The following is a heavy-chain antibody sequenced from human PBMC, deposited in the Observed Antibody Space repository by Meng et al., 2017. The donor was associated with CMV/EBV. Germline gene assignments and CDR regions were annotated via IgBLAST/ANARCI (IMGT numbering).Heavy chain of an antibody. D-gene: IGHD6-19*01. CDR2: ISYDGSNK. V-gene: IGHV3-30*04. J-gene: IGHJ4*02. Sequence: GGCRSPSSAASEFTFSSYAMHWVRQAPGKGLEWVAVISYDGSNKYYADSVKGRFTISRDNSKNTLYLQMNSLKTEDTAVYYCTVRIAVAGTIDYWGQGTLVTVSS. CDR3: TVRIAVAGTIDY. CDR1: EFTFSSYA.